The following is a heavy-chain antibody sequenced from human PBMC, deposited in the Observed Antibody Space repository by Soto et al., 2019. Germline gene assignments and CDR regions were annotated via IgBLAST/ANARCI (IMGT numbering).Heavy chain of an antibody. J-gene: IGHJ6*02. CDR3: ARDGQSLAPYALDV. CDR2: IWYDGSNK. D-gene: IGHD6-19*01. V-gene: IGHV3-33*01. CDR1: GFTFRSHA. Sequence: QVQVVESGGGVVQPGRSLRLSCTASGFTFRSHAMHWVRQAPGKGLEWVAQIWYDGSNKYYADSVKGRFTISRVNSKNTLYVQMDSLRVEDTAVYYCARDGQSLAPYALDVWGQGTSVTVS.